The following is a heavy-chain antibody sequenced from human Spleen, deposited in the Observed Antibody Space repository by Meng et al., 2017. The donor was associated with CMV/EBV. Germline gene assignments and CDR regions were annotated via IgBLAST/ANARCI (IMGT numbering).Heavy chain of an antibody. V-gene: IGHV3-74*01. CDR3: ATGGLPAAKDF. J-gene: IGHJ4*02. CDR2: IKGDGSVT. CDR1: GFTFSGYW. D-gene: IGHD2-2*01. Sequence: SCAASGFTFSGYWMFWVRQAPGEGLVWVSYIKGDGSVTSYADSVKGRFIVSRDNTKNTLYLQMNSLRAEDTAIYYCATGGLPAAKDFWGQGTLVTVSS.